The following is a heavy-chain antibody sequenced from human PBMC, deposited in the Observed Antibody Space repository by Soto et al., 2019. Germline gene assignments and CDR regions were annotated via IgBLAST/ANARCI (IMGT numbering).Heavy chain of an antibody. CDR3: ARWDDYGACDQYHFDT. CDR2: VSVYNGHT. J-gene: IGHJ4*02. D-gene: IGHD4-17*01. V-gene: IGHV1-18*01. CDR1: GYTFTASG. Sequence: QVQLVQSGAEVKKPGASLKVSCKASGYTFTASGLAWVRPAPGQGLEWMGWVSVYNGHTEYSQKFLGRVAMTTDTSADTAYLELRRLTSDDAACYYCARWDDYGACDQYHFDTWGQGTLVTVS.